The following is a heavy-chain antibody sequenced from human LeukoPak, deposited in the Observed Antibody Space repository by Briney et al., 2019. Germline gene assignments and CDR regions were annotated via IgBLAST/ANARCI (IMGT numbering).Heavy chain of an antibody. CDR3: ATAQIAVAGTRYYFDY. CDR1: GYTLTELS. V-gene: IGHV1-24*01. Sequence: ASVKVSCKVSGYTLTELSMHWVRQAPGKGLEWMGGFDPEDGETIYAQKFQGRVTMTADTSTDTAYMELSSLRSEDTAVYYCATAQIAVAGTRYYFDYWGQGTLLTVSS. J-gene: IGHJ4*02. D-gene: IGHD6-19*01. CDR2: FDPEDGET.